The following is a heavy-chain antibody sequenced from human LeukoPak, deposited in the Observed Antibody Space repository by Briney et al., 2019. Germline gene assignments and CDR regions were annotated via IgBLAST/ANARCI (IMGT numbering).Heavy chain of an antibody. J-gene: IGHJ4*02. CDR2: ISYDGSNK. CDR1: GFIFSTYA. Sequence: GRSLRLSCAASGFIFSTYAMHWVRQAPGKGLEWVAVISYDGSNKYYADSVKGRFTIFRDNSKNTLYLQMNSLRAEDTAVYFCGSRSGYDILTGPIDYWGQGTLVTVSS. D-gene: IGHD3-9*01. CDR3: GSRSGYDILTGPIDY. V-gene: IGHV3-30-3*01.